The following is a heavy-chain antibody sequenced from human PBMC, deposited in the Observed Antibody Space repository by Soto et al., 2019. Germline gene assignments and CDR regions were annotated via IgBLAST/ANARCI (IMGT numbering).Heavy chain of an antibody. D-gene: IGHD7-27*01. CDR1: GGSISSSSYY. Sequence: SETLSLTCTVSGGSISSSSYYWGWIRQSPGKGLEWIGNIYYSGSTYYNPSLKSRVTISVDTSKNQFSLKLSSVTAADTAVYYCARGWGRIFDYWGQGTLVTVSS. J-gene: IGHJ4*02. V-gene: IGHV4-39*01. CDR3: ARGWGRIFDY. CDR2: IYYSGST.